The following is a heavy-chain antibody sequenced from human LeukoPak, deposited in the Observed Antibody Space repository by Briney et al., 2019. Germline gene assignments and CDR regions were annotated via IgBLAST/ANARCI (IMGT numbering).Heavy chain of an antibody. J-gene: IGHJ6*02. V-gene: IGHV1-8*02. CDR1: GYTFTTYD. CDR3: TRGYYHYGLDV. CDR2: MSPSSGNS. Sequence: ASVKVSCKASGYTFTTYDINWVRQAPGQGLEWLGWMSPSSGNSGYARRFQDRVTMTRDITDSTAYMELRSLRSNDTAVYFCTRGYYHYGLDVWGQGTTVTVSS.